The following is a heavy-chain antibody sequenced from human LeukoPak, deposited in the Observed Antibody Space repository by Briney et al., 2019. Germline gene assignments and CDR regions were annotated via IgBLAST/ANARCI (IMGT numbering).Heavy chain of an antibody. CDR3: ARAYYSTSWFPH. Sequence: KPSGTLSLTCGVSGGSISSSNWWSWVRQSPGKGLEWIGEISYSGSPNYNPSLKSRVTISADTSKNQFSLELRSVIAADTAVYYCARAYYSTSWFPHWGQGALVTVSS. D-gene: IGHD3-10*01. CDR1: GGSISSSNW. V-gene: IGHV4-4*02. CDR2: ISYSGSP. J-gene: IGHJ5*02.